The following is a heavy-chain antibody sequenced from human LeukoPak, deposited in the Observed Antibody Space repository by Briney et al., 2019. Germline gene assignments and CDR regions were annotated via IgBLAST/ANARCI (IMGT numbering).Heavy chain of an antibody. CDR3: ASDAVAGATDFDY. D-gene: IGHD6-19*01. J-gene: IGHJ4*02. CDR1: GGSIRISSYY. CDR2: VYYSEST. Sequence: SETLSLTCTVSGGSIRISSYYWGWIRQPPGKGLEWTGSVYYSESTYYSPFLSRRVTISVDTSKNRFSLNLSSVTAADTAVYYCASDAVAGATDFDYWGQGTLVTVSS. V-gene: IGHV4-39*01.